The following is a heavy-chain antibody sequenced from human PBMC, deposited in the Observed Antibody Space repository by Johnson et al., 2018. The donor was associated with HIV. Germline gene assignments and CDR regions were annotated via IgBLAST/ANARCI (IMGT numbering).Heavy chain of an antibody. CDR3: TTFYCGGDCYAFDI. D-gene: IGHD2-21*01. Sequence: EVQLMESGGGLVQPGGSLRLSCAASGFTFSNAWMSWVRQAPGKGLEWVGRIKSKTDGGTTDYAAPVKGRFTISRDDSKNTLYLQMNSLKTEDTAVYYCTTFYCGGDCYAFDIWGQGTMVTVSS. V-gene: IGHV3-15*01. CDR2: IKSKTDGGTT. CDR1: GFTFSNAW. J-gene: IGHJ3*02.